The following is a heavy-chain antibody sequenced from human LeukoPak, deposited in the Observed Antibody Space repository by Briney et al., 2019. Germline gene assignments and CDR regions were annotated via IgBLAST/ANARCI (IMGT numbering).Heavy chain of an antibody. CDR2: IIPIFGTA. D-gene: IGHD3-9*01. Sequence: EASVKVSCKASGGTFSSYAISWVRQAPGQGLEWMGGIIPIFGTANYGQKFQGRVTITADESTSTAYMELSSLGSEDTAVYYCARGTAGDDILTGFDYWGQGTLVTVSS. CDR1: GGTFSSYA. J-gene: IGHJ4*02. V-gene: IGHV1-69*13. CDR3: ARGTAGDDILTGFDY.